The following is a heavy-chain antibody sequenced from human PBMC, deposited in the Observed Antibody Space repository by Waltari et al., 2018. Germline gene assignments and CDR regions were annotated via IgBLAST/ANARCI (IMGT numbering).Heavy chain of an antibody. V-gene: IGHV3-73*01. Sequence: EVQVVESGGGLVEPGGSLNLSCATHGFTFSGSTIHWVRQTSGKGLEWIGRIRSKPNNYATRYTASVEGRFTISRDDSENTAYLQMSSLMTEDTAVYYCTGGAVTGTDFWGQGTLVTVSS. J-gene: IGHJ4*02. CDR2: IRSKPNNYAT. CDR3: TGGAVTGTDF. D-gene: IGHD6-13*01. CDR1: GFTFSGST.